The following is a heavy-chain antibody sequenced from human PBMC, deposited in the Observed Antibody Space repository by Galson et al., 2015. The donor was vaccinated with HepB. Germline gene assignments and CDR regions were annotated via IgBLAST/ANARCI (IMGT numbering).Heavy chain of an antibody. D-gene: IGHD3-10*01. CDR3: ARVSVTMVQGSLVLSYYFDY. CDR1: GYTFIGFY. V-gene: IGHV1-2*06. Sequence: SVKVSCKASGYTFIGFYIYWVRQAPGQGLEWLGRINPDSGGTNYAQKFQGRVTMTRDTSITTAYMELSRLRSDDTAVYYCARVSVTMVQGSLVLSYYFDYWGQGNLVTVPS. J-gene: IGHJ4*02. CDR2: INPDSGGT.